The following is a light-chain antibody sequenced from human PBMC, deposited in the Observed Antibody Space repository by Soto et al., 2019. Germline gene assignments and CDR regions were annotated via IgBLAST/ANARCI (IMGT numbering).Light chain of an antibody. CDR3: AAWDDSLNSYV. CDR1: SSDVGGYNY. CDR2: SND. J-gene: IGLJ1*01. V-gene: IGLV1-44*01. Sequence: QSALTQPLSASGSPGQSVTISCTGTSSDVGGYNYVNWYQQLPGTAPKLLVYSNDQRPSGVPDRFSGSKSGTSASLAISGLQSEDEADYYCAAWDDSLNSYVFGIGTKVTVL.